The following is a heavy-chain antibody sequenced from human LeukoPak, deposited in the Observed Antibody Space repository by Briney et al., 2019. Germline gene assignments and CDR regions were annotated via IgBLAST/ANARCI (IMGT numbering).Heavy chain of an antibody. V-gene: IGHV3-48*03. J-gene: IGHJ3*02. Sequence: PGGSLRLSCAASGFTFSSYEMNWVRKAPGKGLEWVSYISSSAGTIYYADSVKGRFTISRDNAKNSLYLQMNSLRAEDTAVYYCARGTGYSSKAFDIWGQGTMVTVSS. CDR3: ARGTGYSSKAFDI. CDR2: ISSSAGTI. D-gene: IGHD6-13*01. CDR1: GFTFSSYE.